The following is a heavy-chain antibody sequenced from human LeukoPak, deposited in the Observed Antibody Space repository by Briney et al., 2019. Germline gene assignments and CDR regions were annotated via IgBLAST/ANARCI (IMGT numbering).Heavy chain of an antibody. Sequence: SETLSLTCTVSGGSVSSGSYYWSWIRQPPGKGLEWIGYICYSGSTNYNPSLKSRVTISVDTSKNQFSLKLSSVTAADTAVYYCARGRYCGGDCYSKWFDPWGQGTLVTVSS. J-gene: IGHJ5*02. CDR3: ARGRYCGGDCYSKWFDP. D-gene: IGHD2-21*02. CDR2: ICYSGST. V-gene: IGHV4-61*01. CDR1: GGSVSSGSYY.